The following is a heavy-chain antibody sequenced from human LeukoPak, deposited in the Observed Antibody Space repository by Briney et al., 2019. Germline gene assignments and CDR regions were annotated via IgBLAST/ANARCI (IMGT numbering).Heavy chain of an antibody. Sequence: ASVKVSCKTSGYSFTDYYMQWVRQAPGQGLEWMGWINPNSGGTNYAQKFQGRVTMTRDTSISTAYMELSRLRSDDTAVYYCASGGPLEREIVLFFSDFWGQGTLVTVSS. CDR1: GYSFTDYY. J-gene: IGHJ4*02. D-gene: IGHD5-12*01. V-gene: IGHV1-2*02. CDR3: ASGGPLEREIVLFFSDF. CDR2: INPNSGGT.